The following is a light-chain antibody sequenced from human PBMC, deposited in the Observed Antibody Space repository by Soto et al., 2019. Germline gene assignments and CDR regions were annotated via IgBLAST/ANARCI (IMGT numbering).Light chain of an antibody. CDR2: GAS. CDR3: QQYSSSPIT. V-gene: IGKV3-20*01. CDR1: QRFSSTY. J-gene: IGKJ5*01. Sequence: EIVLTQSPGTLSLSPGERATISCRASQRFSSTYLAWSQQKPGQAPRLLIYGASSRATDIQDRFSGGGSGTDFSLTISRLDPEDFAVYYCQQYSSSPITFGQGTRLEIK.